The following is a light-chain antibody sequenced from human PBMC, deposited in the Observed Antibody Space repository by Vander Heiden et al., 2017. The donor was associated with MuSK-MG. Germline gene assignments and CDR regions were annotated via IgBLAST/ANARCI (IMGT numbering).Light chain of an antibody. CDR2: AAS. CDR3: QKDDNAPIFT. Sequence: DIQMTQSPSSLSASVGDRVTITCRASQGISNDLAWFQQKPGKVPKLLIYAASTLQSGVPSRFSGSGSGTDFTLTITSLQPEDVATYYCQKDDNAPIFTFGPGTKVDIK. CDR1: QGISND. J-gene: IGKJ3*01. V-gene: IGKV1-27*01.